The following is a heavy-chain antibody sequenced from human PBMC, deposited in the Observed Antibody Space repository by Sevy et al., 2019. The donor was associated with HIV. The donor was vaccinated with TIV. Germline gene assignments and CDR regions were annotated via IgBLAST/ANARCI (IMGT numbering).Heavy chain of an antibody. V-gene: IGHV5-51*01. CDR3: ATSRSGYFDSSGYYIY. CDR2: IYPEDSET. D-gene: IGHD3-22*01. J-gene: IGHJ4*02. CDR1: GYSFTSHW. Sequence: GESLKISCQGSGYSFTSHWIGWVRHMPGKGLEWMGIIYPEDSETRYSPSFQGQVTFSADKSISTAYLQWSSRKASDTAMYNCATSRSGYFDSSGYYIYWGQGTLVTVSS.